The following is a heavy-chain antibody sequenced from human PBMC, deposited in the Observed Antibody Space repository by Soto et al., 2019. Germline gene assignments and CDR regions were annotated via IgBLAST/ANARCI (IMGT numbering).Heavy chain of an antibody. CDR3: ARQGLEWGLLGPPYYYYGMDV. Sequence: QLQLQESGPGLVKPSETLSLTCTVSGGSISSSSYYWGWIRQPPGKGLEWIGCIYYGGSTYYNPSLKSRVTISVDTSHNQFPLKLSSVAAADTAVYYCARQGLEWGLLGPPYYYYGMDVLGQGTTVTVSS. CDR2: IYYGGST. J-gene: IGHJ6*02. CDR1: GGSISSSSYY. D-gene: IGHD1-26*01. V-gene: IGHV4-39*01.